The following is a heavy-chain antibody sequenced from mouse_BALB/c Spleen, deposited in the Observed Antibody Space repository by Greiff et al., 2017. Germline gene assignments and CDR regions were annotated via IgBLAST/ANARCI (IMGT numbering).Heavy chain of an antibody. Sequence: EVKLVESGGGLVQPGGSLRLSCATSGFTFTDYYMSWVRQPPGKALEWLGFIRNKANGYTTEYSASVKGRFTISRDNSQSILYLQMNTLRAEDSATYYCARDSITTAPYYFDYWGQGTTLTVSS. D-gene: IGHD1-2*01. CDR3: ARDSITTAPYYFDY. CDR1: GFTFTDYY. V-gene: IGHV7-3*02. J-gene: IGHJ2*01. CDR2: IRNKANGYTT.